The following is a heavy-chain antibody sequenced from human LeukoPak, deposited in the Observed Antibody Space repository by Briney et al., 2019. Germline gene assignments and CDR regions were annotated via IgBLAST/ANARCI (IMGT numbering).Heavy chain of an antibody. V-gene: IGHV1-46*01. CDR3: ATAFGPAVAGTGFTTDRYYFDY. D-gene: IGHD6-19*01. J-gene: IGHJ4*02. Sequence: ASVKVSCKASGYTFTSYYMHWVRQAPGQGLEWMAILNPSGGSSNYAQKFQGRVTITADESTSTAYMELSSLRSEDTAVYYCATAFGPAVAGTGFTTDRYYFDYWGQGTLVTVSS. CDR2: LNPSGGSS. CDR1: GYTFTSYY.